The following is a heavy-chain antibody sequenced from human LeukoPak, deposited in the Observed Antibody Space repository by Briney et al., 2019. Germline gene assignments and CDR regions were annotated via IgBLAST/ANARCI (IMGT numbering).Heavy chain of an antibody. CDR2: IIPIFGTA. CDR1: GGTFSSYA. V-gene: IGHV1-69*13. D-gene: IGHD6-13*01. J-gene: IGHJ4*02. Sequence: VKVSCKASGGTFSSYAISWVRQAPGQGLEWMGGIIPIFGTANYAQKFQGRVTTTADESTSTAYMELSSLRSEDTAVYYCARDFGYSSSWYDWGQGTLVTVSS. CDR3: ARDFGYSSSWYD.